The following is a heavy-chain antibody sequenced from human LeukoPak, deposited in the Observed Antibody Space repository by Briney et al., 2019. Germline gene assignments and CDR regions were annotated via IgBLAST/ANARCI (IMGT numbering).Heavy chain of an antibody. J-gene: IGHJ4*02. CDR1: GFTFSSYS. CDR3: AKRDRMYTSGSYYFDY. Sequence: GGSLRLSCAASGFTFSSYSMNWVRQAPGKGLEWVAFIRYDGNSKYYVDSVKGRFTISRDNSKNTLYLQMNSLRAEDTAVYYCAKRDRMYTSGSYYFDYWGQGTLVTVSS. V-gene: IGHV3-30*02. CDR2: IRYDGNSK. D-gene: IGHD6-19*01.